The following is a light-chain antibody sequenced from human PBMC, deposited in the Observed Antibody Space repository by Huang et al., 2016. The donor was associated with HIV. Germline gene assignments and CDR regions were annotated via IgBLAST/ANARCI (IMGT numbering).Light chain of an antibody. V-gene: IGKV3-11*01. CDR3: QQRSNWPLFT. CDR1: QSVSSS. Sequence: EIVFTKSPATLSLSPGERATLSCKASQSVSSSLAWYQQKPGQAPRLLIYDTSNRATGIPARFSGSESGTDFTLTISSLEPEDFAVYYCQQRSNWPLFTFGPGTKVDIK. CDR2: DTS. J-gene: IGKJ3*01.